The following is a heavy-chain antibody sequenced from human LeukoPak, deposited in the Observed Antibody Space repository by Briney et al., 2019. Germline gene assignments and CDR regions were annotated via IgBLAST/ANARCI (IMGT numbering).Heavy chain of an antibody. CDR1: GGSFSGYY. V-gene: IGHV4-34*01. J-gene: IGHJ4*02. Sequence: SETLSLTCAVYGGSFSGYYWSWIRQPPGKGLEWIGEINHSGSTNYNPSLKSRVTISVDTSKNQFSLKLSSVTAADTAVYYCERGAYYDYVWGSYRTYYFDYWGQGTLVTVSS. CDR2: INHSGST. D-gene: IGHD3-16*02. CDR3: ERGAYYDYVWGSYRTYYFDY.